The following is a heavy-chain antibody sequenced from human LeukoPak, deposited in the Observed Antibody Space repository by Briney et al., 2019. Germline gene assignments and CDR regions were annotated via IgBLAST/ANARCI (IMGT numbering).Heavy chain of an antibody. Sequence: SETLSLTCTVSGGSISSSGYYWGWIRQPPGMGLEWIGNIYYVGSIYYNPSLNSRVTISVDTSKNQFSLKLNSVTAADTAICYCARGGYYGSGNDFRFDPWGQGTLVTVSS. CDR1: GGSISSSGYY. CDR2: IYYVGSI. D-gene: IGHD3-10*01. J-gene: IGHJ5*02. V-gene: IGHV4-39*07. CDR3: ARGGYYGSGNDFRFDP.